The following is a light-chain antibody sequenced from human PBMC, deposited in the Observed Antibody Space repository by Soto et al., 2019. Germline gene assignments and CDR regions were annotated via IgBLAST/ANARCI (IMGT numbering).Light chain of an antibody. Sequence: DVQMTQSPSTLSASVEDRDTITCRASQSISSWLAWYQQKPGKAPKLLIYKASSLESGVPSRFSVSGSGTEFTLTISSLQPDDFATDFCQQYNSYSTFGRGTKVEIE. CDR3: QQYNSYST. CDR1: QSISSW. CDR2: KAS. V-gene: IGKV1-5*03. J-gene: IGKJ1*01.